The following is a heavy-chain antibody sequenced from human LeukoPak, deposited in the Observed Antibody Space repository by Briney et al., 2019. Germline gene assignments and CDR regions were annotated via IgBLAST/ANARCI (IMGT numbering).Heavy chain of an antibody. Sequence: SQTLSLTCTVSDGSISSGDYYWSWIRQPPGKGLEWIGYIYYSGSTYYNPSLKSRVTISVDTSKNQFSLKLSSVTAADTAVYYCARDHNWNWFDPWGQGTLVTVSS. CDR3: ARDHNWNWFDP. D-gene: IGHD1-20*01. CDR2: IYYSGST. CDR1: DGSISSGDYY. J-gene: IGHJ5*02. V-gene: IGHV4-30-4*08.